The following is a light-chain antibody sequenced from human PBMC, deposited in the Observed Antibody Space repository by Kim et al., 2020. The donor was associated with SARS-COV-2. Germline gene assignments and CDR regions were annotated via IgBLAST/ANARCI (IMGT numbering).Light chain of an antibody. J-gene: IGKJ1*01. CDR1: QSLVHSDGNTY. CDR3: MQGTHWPWT. CDR2: KVS. Sequence: DVVMTQSPLSLPVTLGQPASISCRSSQSLVHSDGNTYLNWFQQRPGQSPRRLIYKVSNRDSGVPDRFSGSGSGTDFTLKISRVEAEDVGVYYCMQGTHWPWTIGQGTKVDIK. V-gene: IGKV2-30*02.